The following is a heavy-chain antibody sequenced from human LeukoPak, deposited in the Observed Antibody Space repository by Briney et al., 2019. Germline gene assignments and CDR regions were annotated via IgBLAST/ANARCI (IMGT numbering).Heavy chain of an antibody. CDR2: IYSSGST. Sequence: SETLSLTCIVSGGSMRGYYWNWIRQSAGKGLGWIGHIYSSGSTNYNPSLESRVTMSVETSKNQLSLKLTSMTAADTAVYYCARGKYDTSGYYRQFEFWSQGTLVTVSS. J-gene: IGHJ4*02. CDR3: ARGKYDTSGYYRQFEF. V-gene: IGHV4-4*07. D-gene: IGHD3-22*01. CDR1: GGSMRGYY.